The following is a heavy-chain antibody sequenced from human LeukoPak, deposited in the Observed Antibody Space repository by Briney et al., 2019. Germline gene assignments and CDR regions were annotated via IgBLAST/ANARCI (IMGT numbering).Heavy chain of an antibody. CDR2: ISGSGGST. J-gene: IGHJ4*02. CDR1: GFTFSSYA. CDR3: TKVNDLGDFDY. V-gene: IGHV3-23*01. D-gene: IGHD1-1*01. Sequence: GGSLRLSCAASGFTFSSYAMSWVRQAPGKGLKWVSAISGSGGSTYYADSVKGRFTISRDNSKNTLYLQMNSLRAEDTAVYYCTKVNDLGDFDYWGQGTLVTVSS.